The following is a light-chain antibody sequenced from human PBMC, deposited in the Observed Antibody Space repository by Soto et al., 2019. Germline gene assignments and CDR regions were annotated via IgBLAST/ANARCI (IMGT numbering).Light chain of an antibody. CDR3: QQYENLPT. CDR2: DAS. J-gene: IGKJ5*01. Sequence: DIQMTHSPSSLSASVGDIVTITCQASQNINNYLNWYQQKPGRAPKLLIYDASNLEAGVPSRFRGSGSGTDITFTISRLQPEDIATYYCQQYENLPTFGQGTRLEIK. V-gene: IGKV1-33*01. CDR1: QNINNY.